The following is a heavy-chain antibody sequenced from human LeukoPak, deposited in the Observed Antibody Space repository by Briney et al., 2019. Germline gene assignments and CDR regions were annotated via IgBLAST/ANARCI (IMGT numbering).Heavy chain of an antibody. Sequence: SETLSLTCTVSGGSISISNYYWGWIRQPPGKGLEWIGYIYYSGSTNYKPSLKSRVTISVETSKNQFSLKLRSVTAADTAVYYCARVTGYMIEDYFDYWGQGTLVTVSS. J-gene: IGHJ4*02. CDR3: ARVTGYMIEDYFDY. D-gene: IGHD3-22*01. CDR1: GGSISISNYY. V-gene: IGHV4-61*05. CDR2: IYYSGST.